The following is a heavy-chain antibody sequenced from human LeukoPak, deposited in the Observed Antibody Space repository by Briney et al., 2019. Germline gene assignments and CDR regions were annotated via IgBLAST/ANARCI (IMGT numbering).Heavy chain of an antibody. CDR3: AKGSAAARPYYFDS. D-gene: IGHD6-6*01. Sequence: SGTSLRLSCAASGFTFRNYGMNWVRQAPGKGLEWVALIWYDGSRDYYVDFVKGRFTVSRDNSKNSLYLQMNGLRADDTAVYYCAKGSAAARPYYFDSWGQGTLVAVSS. CDR2: IWYDGSRD. J-gene: IGHJ4*02. CDR1: GFTFRNYG. V-gene: IGHV3-33*06.